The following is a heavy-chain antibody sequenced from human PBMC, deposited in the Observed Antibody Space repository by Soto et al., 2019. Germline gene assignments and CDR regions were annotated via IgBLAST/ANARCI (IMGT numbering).Heavy chain of an antibody. CDR2: ISCSGENT. D-gene: IGHD3-9*01. CDR1: GLTFSSHG. J-gene: IGHJ4*02. V-gene: IGHV3-23*01. Sequence: GVSLRLSCEASGLTFSSHGMTWVRQAPGKGLEWVSGISCSGENTYYADSVKGRFTISRDNSKNTLYLQVNSLRVEDTAVYYCAKDKETFHWLFFDCWGQGALVTVSS. CDR3: AKDKETFHWLFFDC.